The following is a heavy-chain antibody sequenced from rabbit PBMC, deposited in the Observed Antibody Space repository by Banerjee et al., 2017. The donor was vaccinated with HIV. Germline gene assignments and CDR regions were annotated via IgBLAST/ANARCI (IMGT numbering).Heavy chain of an antibody. D-gene: IGHD7-1*01. CDR2: IYAGSSGNT. V-gene: IGHV1S40*01. CDR3: ARVGDTGVGYGSLDL. CDR1: GFSFSSSHW. Sequence: QSLEESGGDLVKPGASLTLTCTDSGFSFSSSHWICWVRQAPGKGLEWIGCIYAGSSGNTYYAGWAKGRFTISKTSSTTVTLQMTSLTAADTATYFCARVGDTGVGYGSLDLWGQGTLVTVS. J-gene: IGHJ3*01.